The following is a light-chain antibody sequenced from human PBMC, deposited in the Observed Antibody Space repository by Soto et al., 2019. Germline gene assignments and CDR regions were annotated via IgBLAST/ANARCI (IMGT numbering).Light chain of an antibody. CDR2: DVA. Sequence: QSVLTQPASVSDSPGQSITISCTGTSSDVGGSNFVPWYQQHPGKPPKLIIYDVANRPSGVSNRFSDSKSGSTASLIISRLQTEDEADYYCVSYTSSTTYVFGTGTKVTVL. V-gene: IGLV2-14*03. J-gene: IGLJ1*01. CDR3: VSYTSSTTYV. CDR1: SSDVGGSNF.